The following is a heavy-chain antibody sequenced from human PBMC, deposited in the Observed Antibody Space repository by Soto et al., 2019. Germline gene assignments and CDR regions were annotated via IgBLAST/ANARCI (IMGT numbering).Heavy chain of an antibody. CDR1: GYSFTSYW. J-gene: IGHJ6*02. D-gene: IGHD6-19*01. V-gene: IGHV5-10-1*01. CDR2: IDPSDSYT. Sequence: EVQLVQSGAEVKKPGESLRISCKGSGYSFTSYWISWVRQMPGKGLEWMGRIDPSDSYTNYSPSFQGHVTISADKSISTAYLQWSSLKASDTAMYYCASISSGWYADYYYGMDVWGQGTTVTVSS. CDR3: ASISSGWYADYYYGMDV.